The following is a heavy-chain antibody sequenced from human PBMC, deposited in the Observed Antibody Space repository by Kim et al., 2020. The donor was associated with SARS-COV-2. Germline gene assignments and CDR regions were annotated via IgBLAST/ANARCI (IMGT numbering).Heavy chain of an antibody. CDR2: ISWNSGSI. V-gene: IGHV3-9*01. J-gene: IGHJ4*02. Sequence: GGSLRLSCAASGFTFDDYAMHWVRQAPGKGLEWVSGISWNSGSIGYADSVKGRFTISRDNAKNSLYLQMNSLRAEDTALYYCAKGPDSSGYWAGFDYWGQGTLVTVSS. CDR1: GFTFDDYA. CDR3: AKGPDSSGYWAGFDY. D-gene: IGHD3-22*01.